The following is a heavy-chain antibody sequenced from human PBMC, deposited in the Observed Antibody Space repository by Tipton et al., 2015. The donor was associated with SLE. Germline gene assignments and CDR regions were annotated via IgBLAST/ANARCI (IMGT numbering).Heavy chain of an antibody. J-gene: IGHJ4*02. CDR1: GGSISSSSYY. CDR3: ARRSSSLGVYFDY. CDR2: IYYSGST. V-gene: IGHV4-39*07. Sequence: TLSLTCTVSGGSISSSSYYWGWIRQPPGKGLEWIANIYYSGSTFYNPSLKSRVSISVDTSKNQFSLRLSSVTAADTAVYYCARRSSSLGVYFDYWGQGTLVTVSP. D-gene: IGHD6-6*01.